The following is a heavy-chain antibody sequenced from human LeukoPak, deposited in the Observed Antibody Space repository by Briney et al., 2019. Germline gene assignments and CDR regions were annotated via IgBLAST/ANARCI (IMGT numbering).Heavy chain of an antibody. Sequence: PGGSLRLSCAASGFTFSSYAMHWVRQAPGKGLEWVAVISYDGSNKYYADSVKGRFTISRDNSKNTLYLQMNSLRAEDTAVYYCARDKYGSESYHYGMDVWGQGTTVTVSS. J-gene: IGHJ6*02. CDR1: GFTFSSYA. CDR3: ARDKYGSESYHYGMDV. CDR2: ISYDGSNK. V-gene: IGHV3-30-3*01. D-gene: IGHD3-10*01.